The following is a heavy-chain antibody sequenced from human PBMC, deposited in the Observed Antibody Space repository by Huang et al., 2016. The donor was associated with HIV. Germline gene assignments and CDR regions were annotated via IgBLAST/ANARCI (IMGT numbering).Heavy chain of an antibody. V-gene: IGHV4-39*01. CDR2: IYYSGTI. Sequence: QLRLQESGPGLVKPSETLSLSCTVSGGSISSNIYYWGWIRQPPGKGLEWIGSIYYSGTIYYNSSLKSRVIISVDTSKNQFSLNLSSVTAADTAVYYCARIVKGHLSSGSRTWLDPWGQGTLVTVSP. J-gene: IGHJ5*02. CDR1: GGSISSNIYY. CDR3: ARIVKGHLSSGSRTWLDP. D-gene: IGHD2-15*01.